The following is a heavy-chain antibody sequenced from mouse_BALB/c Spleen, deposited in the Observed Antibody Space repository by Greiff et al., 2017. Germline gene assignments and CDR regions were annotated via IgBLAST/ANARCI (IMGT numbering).Heavy chain of an antibody. Sequence: EVQLVESGGGLVKPGGSLKLSCAASGFTFSSYAMSWVRQTPEKRLEWVASISSGGSTYYPDSVKGRFTISRDNARNILYMQMSSLRSEDTAMYYCARGANGYSYAMDYWGQGTSVTVSS. CDR3: ARGANGYSYAMDY. D-gene: IGHD2-3*01. CDR2: ISSGGST. CDR1: GFTFSSYA. J-gene: IGHJ4*01. V-gene: IGHV5-6-5*01.